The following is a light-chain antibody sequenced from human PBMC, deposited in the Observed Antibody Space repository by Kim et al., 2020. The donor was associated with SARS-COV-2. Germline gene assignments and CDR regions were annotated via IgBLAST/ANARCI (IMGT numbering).Light chain of an antibody. CDR3: AADHGRGTDFVWV. Sequence: QPVLTQAPSASASLGASVTLTCTLNSAFSDDKVDWYQQRPGKGPRFVMRVGPDGIVGSKGDGIPDRFSVLASGLNRTLTIKNIQKEDESDFHCAADHGRGTDFVWVFGGGTKVTVL. V-gene: IGLV9-49*02. CDR2: VGPDGIVG. J-gene: IGLJ3*02. CDR1: SAFSDDK.